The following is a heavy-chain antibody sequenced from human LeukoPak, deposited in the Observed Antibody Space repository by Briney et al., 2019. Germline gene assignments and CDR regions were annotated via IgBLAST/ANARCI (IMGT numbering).Heavy chain of an antibody. D-gene: IGHD3-22*01. CDR2: IKQDESEK. Sequence: GGSLRLSCVASGFTFRNYCMTWVRQVPGKGLEWVASIKQDESEKYFLDSVKGRFTISRDNAENSLYLQMNILRAEDTAVYYCARVYYQDSGTSYRHLDYWGQGTLVTVSS. CDR3: ARVYYQDSGTSYRHLDY. V-gene: IGHV3-7*01. J-gene: IGHJ4*02. CDR1: GFTFRNYC.